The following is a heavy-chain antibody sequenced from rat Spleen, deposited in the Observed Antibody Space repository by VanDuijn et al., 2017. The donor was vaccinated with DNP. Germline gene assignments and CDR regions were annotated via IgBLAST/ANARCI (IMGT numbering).Heavy chain of an antibody. CDR1: GFTFSDYY. Sequence: EVQLVESGGGLVQPGRSLQLSCAASGFTFSDYYMAWVRQAPEKGLEWVATISTSGNRIYYPDSVTGRFTISRDNSRSSLYLQMNSLKSEDTATYYCVRPHYYDGSYPRYWGQGVMVTVSS. V-gene: IGHV5-22*01. CDR3: VRPHYYDGSYPRY. CDR2: ISTSGNRI. J-gene: IGHJ2*01. D-gene: IGHD1-12*02.